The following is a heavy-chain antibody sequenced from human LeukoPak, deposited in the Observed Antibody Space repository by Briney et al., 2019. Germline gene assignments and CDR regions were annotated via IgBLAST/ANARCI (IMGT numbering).Heavy chain of an antibody. CDR1: GFTVSSNY. Sequence: PGGSLRLSCAASGFTVSSNYMSWVRQAPGKGLEWVSVIYSGGSTYYADSVKGRFTISRDNSKNTLYLQMNSLRAEDTAVYYCARGLMTTVTPYWGQGTLVTVSS. V-gene: IGHV3-53*01. CDR3: ARGLMTTVTPY. J-gene: IGHJ4*02. D-gene: IGHD4-11*01. CDR2: IYSGGST.